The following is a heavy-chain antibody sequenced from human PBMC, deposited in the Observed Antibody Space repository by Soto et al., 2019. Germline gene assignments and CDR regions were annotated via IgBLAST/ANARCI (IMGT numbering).Heavy chain of an antibody. J-gene: IGHJ6*04. CDR3: ARGGYSVAYGMDV. CDR1: GFSFSSYG. Sequence: QVHLVESGGGVVQPGRSLRLSCAASGFSFSSYGMHWVRQAPGKGLEWVAVIWYDGSNKYYADSVKGRLTISRDNSKTTLYLQMNSLRVEDTAVYYCARGGYSVAYGMDVWGKGTMVTVPS. D-gene: IGHD2-15*01. V-gene: IGHV3-33*01. CDR2: IWYDGSNK.